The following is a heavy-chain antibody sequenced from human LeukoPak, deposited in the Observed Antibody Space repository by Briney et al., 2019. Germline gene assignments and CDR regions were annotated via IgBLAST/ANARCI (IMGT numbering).Heavy chain of an antibody. D-gene: IGHD1-26*01. CDR1: GFTFRSFA. CDR2: ISSSGGRP. J-gene: IGHJ4*02. CDR3: AKMSIVGAILYYFDY. V-gene: IGHV3-23*01. Sequence: VGSLRLSCAASGFTFRSFAMSGVRHAPGKGLEWVSAISSSGGRPSYADSVMGRFTISRDNSKNTLYLQMNSLRAEDTAVYYCAKMSIVGAILYYFDYWGQGTLVTVSS.